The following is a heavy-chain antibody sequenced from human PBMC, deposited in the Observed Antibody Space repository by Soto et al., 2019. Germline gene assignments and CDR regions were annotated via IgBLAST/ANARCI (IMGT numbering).Heavy chain of an antibody. Sequence: SETLSLTCTVSGGSISSGGYYWSWIRQHPGKGLEWIGYIYYSGSTYYNPSLKSRVTISVDTSKNQFSLKLSSVTAADTAVYYCARESKGMVYARNDAFDIWGQGKMVTVSS. CDR1: GGSISSGGYY. D-gene: IGHD2-8*01. V-gene: IGHV4-31*03. J-gene: IGHJ3*02. CDR2: IYYSGST. CDR3: ARESKGMVYARNDAFDI.